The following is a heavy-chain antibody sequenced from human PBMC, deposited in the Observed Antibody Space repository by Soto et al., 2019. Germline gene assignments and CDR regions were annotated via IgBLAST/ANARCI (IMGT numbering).Heavy chain of an antibody. J-gene: IGHJ4*02. CDR2: IYYSGST. V-gene: IGHV4-59*01. D-gene: IGHD3-22*01. Sequence: NPSETLSLTCTVSGGSISSYYWSWIRQPPGKGLEWIGYIYYSGSTNYNPSLKSRVTMSVDTSKNQFSLKLSSVTAADTAVYYCAGLRGRWRYNYDTSGNWAFDYWGQGTLVTVS. CDR3: AGLRGRWRYNYDTSGNWAFDY. CDR1: GGSISSYY.